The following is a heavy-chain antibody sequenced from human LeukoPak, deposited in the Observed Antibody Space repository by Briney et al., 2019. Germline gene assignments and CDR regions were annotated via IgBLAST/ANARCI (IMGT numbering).Heavy chain of an antibody. J-gene: IGHJ5*02. CDR1: GFTFSSYA. D-gene: IGHD3-16*01. CDR2: IYYSGST. CDR3: ARHYGP. Sequence: GSLRLSCAASGFTFSSYAMRWVRQDPGKGLEWIGSIYYSGSTYYNPSLKSRVTISVDTSKNQFSLKLSSVTAADTAVYYCARHYGPWGQGTLVTVSS. V-gene: IGHV4-39*01.